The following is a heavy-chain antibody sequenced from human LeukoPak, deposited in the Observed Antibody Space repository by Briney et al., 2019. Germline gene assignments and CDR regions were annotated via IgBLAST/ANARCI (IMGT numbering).Heavy chain of an antibody. J-gene: IGHJ3*02. V-gene: IGHV1-2*04. Sequence: ASVKVSCKASGYTFTGYYMHWVRQAPGQGLEWMGWINPNSGGTNYAQKFQGWVTMTRDTSISTAYMELNSLRAEDTAVYYCASSIAQVAAMPDAFDIWGQGTMVTVSS. CDR3: ASSIAQVAAMPDAFDI. D-gene: IGHD2-2*01. CDR1: GYTFTGYY. CDR2: INPNSGGT.